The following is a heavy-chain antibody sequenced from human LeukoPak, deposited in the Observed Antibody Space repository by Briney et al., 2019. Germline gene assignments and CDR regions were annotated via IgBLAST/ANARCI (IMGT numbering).Heavy chain of an antibody. V-gene: IGHV4-59*01. J-gene: IGHJ4*02. D-gene: IGHD5-18*01. CDR2: INYSGNT. Sequence: SETLSLTCTVSGGSISDYYWSWIRQPPGKGLEWIAYINYSGNTDYNPSLKSRVTISIDTSKTQFSLILSSVTAAETAVYYCARGARGYSYGPYDYWGQGTLVTVSS. CDR1: GGSISDYY. CDR3: ARGARGYSYGPYDY.